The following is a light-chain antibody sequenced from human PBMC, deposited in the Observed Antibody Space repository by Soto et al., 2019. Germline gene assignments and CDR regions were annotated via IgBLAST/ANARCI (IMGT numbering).Light chain of an antibody. CDR1: SSNIGSNY. V-gene: IGLV1-47*01. J-gene: IGLJ2*01. CDR2: RNN. CDR3: AAWDDSLSGVV. Sequence: QSVLTQTPSAPGTPGQRVTISCSGSSSNIGSNYVYWYQQLPGTAPKALIYRNNQRPSGVPDRFSGSKSGTSASLAISGLRSEDEADYYCAAWDDSLSGVVFGGGTKVTVL.